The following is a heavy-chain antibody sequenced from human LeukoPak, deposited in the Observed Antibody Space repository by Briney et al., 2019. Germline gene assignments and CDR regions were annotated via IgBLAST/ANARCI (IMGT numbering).Heavy chain of an antibody. CDR3: ASSQILTGYYIPPLYYFDY. D-gene: IGHD3-9*01. J-gene: IGHJ4*02. CDR1: GGTFSSYA. V-gene: IGHV1-69*06. CDR2: IIPIFGTA. Sequence: SVKVSCKASGGTFSSYAISWVRQAPGQGLEWMGGIIPIFGTANYAQKFQGRVTITADKSTSTAYMELSSLRSEDTAVYYCASSQILTGYYIPPLYYFDYWGQGTLVTVSS.